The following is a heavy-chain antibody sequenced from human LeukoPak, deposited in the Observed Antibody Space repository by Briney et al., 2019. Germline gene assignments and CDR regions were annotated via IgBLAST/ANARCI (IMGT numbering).Heavy chain of an antibody. CDR1: GFTFDDYA. CDR3: AKDYGSGSYYMWNWFDP. V-gene: IGHV3-9*01. CDR2: ISWNSGSI. Sequence: GGSLRLSCAASGFTFDDYAMHWVRQTPGKGLEWVSGISWNSGSIGYADSVKGRFTISRDNAKNSLYLQMNSLRAEDTALYYCAKDYGSGSYYMWNWFDPWGQGTLVTVSS. J-gene: IGHJ5*02. D-gene: IGHD3-10*01.